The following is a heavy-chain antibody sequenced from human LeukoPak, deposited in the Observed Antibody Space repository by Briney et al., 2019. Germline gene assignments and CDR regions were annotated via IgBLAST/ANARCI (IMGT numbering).Heavy chain of an antibody. V-gene: IGHV4-59*01. CDR1: GVSISSYY. CDR3: ATYRRRHQLPNPFDY. D-gene: IGHD2-2*01. J-gene: IGHJ4*02. Sequence: SETLSLTCTVSGVSISSYYWSWIRQPPGKGLEWIGYIYYTGSTNYSPSLKSRVTISVDTSKNQFSLKLSSVTAADTAVYYCATYRRRHQLPNPFDYWGQGTLVTVSS. CDR2: IYYTGST.